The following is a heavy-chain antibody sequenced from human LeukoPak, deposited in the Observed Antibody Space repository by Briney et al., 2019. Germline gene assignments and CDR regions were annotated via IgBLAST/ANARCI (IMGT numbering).Heavy chain of an antibody. CDR3: AKDRGSGSTELDY. J-gene: IGHJ4*02. D-gene: IGHD3-10*01. CDR2: ISYDGSNK. CDR1: GFTFRSYS. Sequence: PGRSLKLSCAVSGFTFRSYSMHWVRQAPGKGLEWVAVISYDGSNKYYADSVKGRFTISRDNSKNTLYLQMNSLRAEDTAVYYCAKDRGSGSTELDYWGQGTLVTVSS. V-gene: IGHV3-30*04.